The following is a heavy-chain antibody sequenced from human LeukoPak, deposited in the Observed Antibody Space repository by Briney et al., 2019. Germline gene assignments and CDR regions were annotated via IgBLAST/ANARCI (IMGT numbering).Heavy chain of an antibody. Sequence: ASVKVSFKASGGTFSSYAISWVRQAPGQGLEWMGGIIPIFGTANYAQKFQGRVTITTDESTSTAYMELSSLRSEDTAVYYCARGWYYYDSSGYYPYYYYMDVWGKGTTVTVSS. CDR2: IIPIFGTA. J-gene: IGHJ6*03. CDR1: GGTFSSYA. D-gene: IGHD3-22*01. V-gene: IGHV1-69*05. CDR3: ARGWYYYDSSGYYPYYYYMDV.